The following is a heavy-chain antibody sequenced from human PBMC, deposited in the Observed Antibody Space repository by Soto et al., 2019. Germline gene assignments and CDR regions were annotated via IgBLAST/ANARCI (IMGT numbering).Heavy chain of an antibody. J-gene: IGHJ6*02. CDR3: ARGGVVVIQNYYYGMGV. V-gene: IGHV1-2*04. D-gene: IGHD3-22*01. Sequence: ASVKVSCKASGYTFTGYYMHWVRQAPGRGLEWMGWINPNSGGTNYAQKFQGWVTMTRDTSISTAYMELSRLRSDDTAVYYCARGGVVVIQNYYYGMGVWGQGTTVTVSS. CDR1: GYTFTGYY. CDR2: INPNSGGT.